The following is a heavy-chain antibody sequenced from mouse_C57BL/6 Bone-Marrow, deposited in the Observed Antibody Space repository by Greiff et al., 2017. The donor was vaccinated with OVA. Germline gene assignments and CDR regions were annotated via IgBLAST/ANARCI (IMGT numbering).Heavy chain of an antibody. D-gene: IGHD1-1*01. J-gene: IGHJ2*01. CDR2: IRNKANGYTT. CDR3: ARFLYYYGSYYFDY. V-gene: IGHV7-3*01. CDR1: GFTFTDYY. Sequence: EVKLMESGGGLVQPGGSLSLSCAASGFTFTDYYMSWVRQPPGKALEWLGFIRNKANGYTTEYSASVKGRFTISRDNSQSILYLQMNALRAEDSATYYCARFLYYYGSYYFDYWGQGTTLTVSS.